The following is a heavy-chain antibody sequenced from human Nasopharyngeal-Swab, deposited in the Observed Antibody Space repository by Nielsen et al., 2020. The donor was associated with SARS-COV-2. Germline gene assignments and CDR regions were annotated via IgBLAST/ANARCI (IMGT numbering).Heavy chain of an antibody. CDR2: ITTSSSTI. J-gene: IGHJ4*02. V-gene: IGHV3-48*02. CDR1: GFTLSSYS. D-gene: IGHD5-24*01. CDR3: ARGVEMSTIMEY. Sequence: GGSLRLSCAASGFTLSSYSMTWVRQAPGKGLEWVSYITTSSSTIYYADSVEGRFTISRDNAKNFLYLQMNSLRDEDTAVYYCARGVEMSTIMEYWGQGTLVTVSS.